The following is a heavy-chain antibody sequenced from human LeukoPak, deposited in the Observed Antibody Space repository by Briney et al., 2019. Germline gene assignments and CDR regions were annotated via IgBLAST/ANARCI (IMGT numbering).Heavy chain of an antibody. CDR3: ARAVGRVSRCFDWLSVYYGMDV. J-gene: IGHJ6*02. D-gene: IGHD3-9*01. CDR1: GGTFSSYA. V-gene: IGHV1-69*13. Sequence: GASVKVSCKASGGTFSSYAISWVRQAPGQGLEWMGGIIPIFGTANYAQKFQGRVTITADESTSTAYMELSSLRSEDTAVYYCARAVGRVSRCFDWLSVYYGMDVWGQGTTVTVSS. CDR2: IIPIFGTA.